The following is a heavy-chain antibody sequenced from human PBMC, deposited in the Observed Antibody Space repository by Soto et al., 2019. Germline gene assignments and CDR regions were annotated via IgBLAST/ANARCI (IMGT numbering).Heavy chain of an antibody. CDR3: ARAHYDILTGYSLNWFDP. V-gene: IGHV1-69*05. Sequence: SVKVSCKASGGTFSSYAISWVRQAPGQGLEWMGGIIPIFGTANYAQKFQGRVTITRDTSASTAYMELSSLRSEDTAVYYCARAHYDILTGYSLNWFDPWGQGTLVTVSS. CDR1: GGTFSSYA. CDR2: IIPIFGTA. J-gene: IGHJ5*02. D-gene: IGHD3-9*01.